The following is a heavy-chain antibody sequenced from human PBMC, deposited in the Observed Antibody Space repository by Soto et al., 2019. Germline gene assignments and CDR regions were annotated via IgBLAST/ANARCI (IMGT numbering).Heavy chain of an antibody. V-gene: IGHV1-18*01. Sequence: ASVKVSCKASGYTFTSYGISWVRQAPGQGLEWMGWISAYNGNTNYAQKLQGRVTMTTDTSTSTAYMELRSLRSDDTAVYYCARDLQPPWDLLGSLPSNWFDPWGQGTLVTVSS. CDR3: ARDLQPPWDLLGSLPSNWFDP. J-gene: IGHJ5*02. D-gene: IGHD1-26*01. CDR1: GYTFTSYG. CDR2: ISAYNGNT.